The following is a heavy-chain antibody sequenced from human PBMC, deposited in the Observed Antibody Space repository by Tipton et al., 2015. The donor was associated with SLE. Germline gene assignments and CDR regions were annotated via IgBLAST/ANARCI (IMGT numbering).Heavy chain of an antibody. CDR2: IYYSGST. V-gene: IGHV4-59*12. D-gene: IGHD3-22*01. Sequence: TLSLTCTVSGGSISSYYWSWIRQPPGKGLEWIGYIYYSGSTNYNPSLKSRVTISVDTSKNQFSLKLSSVTAADTAVYYCARDSSGYSIFFDHWGQGTLVTVSS. CDR3: ARDSSGYSIFFDH. J-gene: IGHJ4*02. CDR1: GGSISSYY.